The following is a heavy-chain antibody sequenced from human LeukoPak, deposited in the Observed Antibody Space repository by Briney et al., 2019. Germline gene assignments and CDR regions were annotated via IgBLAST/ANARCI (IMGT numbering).Heavy chain of an antibody. D-gene: IGHD6-13*01. Sequence: GGSLRLSCAASGFTFSSYAMSWVRQAPGKGLEWVSAISGSGGSTYYADSVKGRFTISRDNSKSTLFLQMDSLRAEDTAGYYCAKVRYMNSWYREIDYWGQGTLVTVSS. V-gene: IGHV3-23*01. CDR1: GFTFSSYA. CDR3: AKVRYMNSWYREIDY. CDR2: ISGSGGST. J-gene: IGHJ4*02.